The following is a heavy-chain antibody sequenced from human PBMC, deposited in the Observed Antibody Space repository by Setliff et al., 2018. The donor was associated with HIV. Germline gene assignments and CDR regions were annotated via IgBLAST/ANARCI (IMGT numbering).Heavy chain of an antibody. CDR3: ARHMMITPCRFFDS. CDR2: IFYTGRT. D-gene: IGHD3-16*01. Sequence: SETLSLTCAVSGGSINCYYWSWIRQPPGRGLEWIGYIFYTGRTSYNPSLKSRVSMSVDPSKNQFSLNLSSVTAADTAVYYCARHMMITPCRFFDSWGQGTLVTVSS. V-gene: IGHV4-59*08. J-gene: IGHJ4*02. CDR1: GGSINCYY.